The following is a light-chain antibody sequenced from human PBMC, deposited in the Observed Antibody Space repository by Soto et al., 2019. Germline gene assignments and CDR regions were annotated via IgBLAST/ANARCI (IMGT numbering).Light chain of an antibody. CDR2: AAS. CDR1: QGISNY. V-gene: IGKV1-27*01. J-gene: IGKJ1*01. CDR3: QGYNSAST. Sequence: DIQMTQSPSSLSASVGDRVTITCRASQGISNYLAWYQQKPGKVPKLLIYAASTLQSGVPSRFSASGSVTDFTLTISSLQPEDVATYYCQGYNSASTFGQGTKVEIK.